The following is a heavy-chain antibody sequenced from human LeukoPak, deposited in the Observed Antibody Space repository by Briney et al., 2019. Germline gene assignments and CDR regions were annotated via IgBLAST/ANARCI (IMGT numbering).Heavy chain of an antibody. Sequence: SETLSLTCTVSGGSISSYYWSWIRQPAGKGLEWIGRIYTSGSTNYNPSLKSRVTMSVDTSKNQFSLKLSSVTAADTAVYYCARAGWLQKVDYFDYWGQGTLVTVSS. J-gene: IGHJ4*02. CDR3: ARAGWLQKVDYFDY. D-gene: IGHD5-24*01. CDR1: GGSISSYY. V-gene: IGHV4-4*07. CDR2: IYTSGST.